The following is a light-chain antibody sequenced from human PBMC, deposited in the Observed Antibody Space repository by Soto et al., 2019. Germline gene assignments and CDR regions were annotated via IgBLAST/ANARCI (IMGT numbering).Light chain of an antibody. V-gene: IGLV1-40*01. CDR1: SSNIGAGYD. CDR2: EVS. J-gene: IGLJ1*01. Sequence: VLTQPPSVSGAPGQRVTISCTGSSSNIGAGYDVHWYQQLPGTAPKLMIYEVSKRPSGVPDRFSGSKSGNTASLTVSGLQAEDEADYYCSSYAGSTPYVFGTGTKVTVL. CDR3: SSYAGSTPYV.